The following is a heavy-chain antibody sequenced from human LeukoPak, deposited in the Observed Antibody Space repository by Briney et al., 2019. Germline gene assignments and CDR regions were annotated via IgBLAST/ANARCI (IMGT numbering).Heavy chain of an antibody. CDR2: IIPIFGIA. J-gene: IGHJ6*02. D-gene: IGHD6-13*01. CDR1: GYTFTSYD. V-gene: IGHV1-69*04. CDR3: ARGGQQLVRDYYYYGMDV. Sequence: ASVKVSCKASGYTFTSYDINWVRQATGQGLEWMGRIIPIFGIANYAQKFQGRVTITADKSTSTAYMELSSLRSEDTAVYYCARGGQQLVRDYYYYGMDVWGQGTTVTVSS.